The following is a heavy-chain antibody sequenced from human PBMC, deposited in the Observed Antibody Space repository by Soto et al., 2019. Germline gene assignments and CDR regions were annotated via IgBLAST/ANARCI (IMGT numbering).Heavy chain of an antibody. V-gene: IGHV4-31*03. D-gene: IGHD2-21*02. J-gene: IGHJ4*02. Sequence: QGQLQESGPGVVKPSQTLSLTCTVSGGYIRSGGYYWTWIRQRPGGGLEWLAYIDSSGTTFYNSSLXXRVIISVDTSKNEFYLKLTSVTPADTAVYFCARSPPRGTDIWGQGTLITVSP. CDR2: IDSSGTT. CDR3: ARSPPRGTDI. CDR1: GGYIRSGGYY.